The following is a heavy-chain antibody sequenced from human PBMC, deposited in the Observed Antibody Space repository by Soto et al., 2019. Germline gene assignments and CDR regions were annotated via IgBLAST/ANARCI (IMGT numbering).Heavy chain of an antibody. J-gene: IGHJ3*02. V-gene: IGHV1-69*04. CDR3: AREFRDNWNYESFDI. CDR2: IIPILGIA. CDR1: GGTFSSYT. D-gene: IGHD1-7*01. Sequence: ASVKVSCKASGGTFSSYTISWVRQAPGQGLEWMGRIIPILGIANYAQKFQGRVTITADKSTSTAYMELSSLRSEDTAVYYCAREFRDNWNYESFDIRGQGTMVTVS.